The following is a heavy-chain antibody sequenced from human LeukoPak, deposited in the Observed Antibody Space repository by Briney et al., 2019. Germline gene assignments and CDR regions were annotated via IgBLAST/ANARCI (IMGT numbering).Heavy chain of an antibody. J-gene: IGHJ4*02. CDR1: GGSISSQY. CDR2: VYYSGST. V-gene: IGHV4-59*11. D-gene: IGHD3-10*01. CDR3: AGGSGSYYMVYYFDY. Sequence: PSETLSLTCSVSGGSISSQYWSWIRQPPGKGLEWIGYVYYSGSTNYNPSLKSRVTISVDTSKNQFSLKLSSVTAADTAVYYCAGGSGSYYMVYYFDYWGQGTLVTVSS.